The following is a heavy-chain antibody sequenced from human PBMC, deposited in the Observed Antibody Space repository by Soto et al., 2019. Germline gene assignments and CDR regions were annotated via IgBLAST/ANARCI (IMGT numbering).Heavy chain of an antibody. D-gene: IGHD6-6*01. V-gene: IGHV5-10-1*01. J-gene: IGHJ4*02. CDR3: AHQGDYSSSLTPDFDY. CDR1: GYSFTSYW. Sequence: RGESLKISCKGSGYSFTSYWIGWVRQMPGKGLEWMGRIDPSDSYTNYSPSFQGHVTISADKSISTAYLQWSSLKASDTAMYYCAHQGDYSSSLTPDFDYWGQGTLVTVSS. CDR2: IDPSDSYT.